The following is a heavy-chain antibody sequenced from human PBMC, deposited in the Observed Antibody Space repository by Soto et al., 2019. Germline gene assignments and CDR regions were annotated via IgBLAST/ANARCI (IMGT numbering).Heavy chain of an antibody. CDR1: GFSLSTSGVG. V-gene: IGHV2-5*02. CDR3: AHYEGSGSYYNRRGAFDI. J-gene: IGHJ3*02. CDR2: IYWDDDK. Sequence: QITLKESGPTLVKPTQTLTLTCTFSGFSLSTSGVGVGWIRQPPGKALEWLALIYWDDDKRYSPSLKSRLTITKDTSKNQVVLTMTNMDPVDTATYYCAHYEGSGSYYNRRGAFDIWGQGTMVTVSS. D-gene: IGHD3-10*01.